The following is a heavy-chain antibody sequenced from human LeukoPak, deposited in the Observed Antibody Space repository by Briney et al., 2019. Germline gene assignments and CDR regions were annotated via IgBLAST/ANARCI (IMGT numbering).Heavy chain of an antibody. CDR1: GFTYSSYA. J-gene: IGHJ6*03. Sequence: GGSLRLSCAASGFTYSSYAMHWVRQAPGRGLEWVAVISYDGSNKYYADSVKGRFTISRDNSKNTLYLQMNSLRAEDTAVYYCARDSAPLGGPHGGGGGYYYYMDVWGKGTTVTVSS. CDR2: ISYDGSNK. D-gene: IGHD3-16*01. V-gene: IGHV3-30-3*01. CDR3: ARDSAPLGGPHGGGGGYYYYMDV.